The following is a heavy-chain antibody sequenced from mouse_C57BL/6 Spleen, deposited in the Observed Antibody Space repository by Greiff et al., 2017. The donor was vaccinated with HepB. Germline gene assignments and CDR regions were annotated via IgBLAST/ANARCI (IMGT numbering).Heavy chain of an antibody. J-gene: IGHJ2*01. CDR1: GFNIKDDY. Sequence: EVQLQQSGAELVRPGASVKLSCTASGFNIKDDYMHWVKQRPEQGLEWIGWIDPENGDTEYASKFQGKATITADTSSNTAYLQLSSLTSEDTAVYYCTGNYGYDKGFDYWGQGTTLTVSS. CDR2: IDPENGDT. CDR3: TGNYGYDKGFDY. V-gene: IGHV14-4*01. D-gene: IGHD2-2*01.